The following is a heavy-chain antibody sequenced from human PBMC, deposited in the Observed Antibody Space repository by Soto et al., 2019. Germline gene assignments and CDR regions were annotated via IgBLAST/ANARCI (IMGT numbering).Heavy chain of an antibody. V-gene: IGHV3-48*02. CDR2: ISPVGGDV. CDR1: GFALSSHS. D-gene: IGHD5-18*01. Sequence: GGSLRLSCAASGFALSSHSMYWVRQAPGKGLEWVSYISPVGGDVHYADSVKGRFTFSRDLAKSSLSLQMTRLRDEDTAVYFFARGRADTAYFESWGQGTLVTVS. J-gene: IGHJ4*02. CDR3: ARGRADTAYFES.